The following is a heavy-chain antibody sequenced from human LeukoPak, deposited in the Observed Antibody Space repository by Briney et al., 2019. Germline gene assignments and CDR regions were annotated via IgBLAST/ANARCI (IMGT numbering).Heavy chain of an antibody. J-gene: IGHJ6*02. CDR3: VRHIKPAGPWDGMDV. CDR1: GYTFTGYY. CDR2: INPNSGGT. Sequence: GASVKVSCKASGYTFTGYYMHWVRQAPGQGLEWMGRINPNSGGTNYAQKFQGRVTMTRDTSISTAYMELRSLKSDDTAVYYCVRHIKPAGPWDGMDVWGQGTTVIVSS. V-gene: IGHV1-2*06. D-gene: IGHD1-26*01.